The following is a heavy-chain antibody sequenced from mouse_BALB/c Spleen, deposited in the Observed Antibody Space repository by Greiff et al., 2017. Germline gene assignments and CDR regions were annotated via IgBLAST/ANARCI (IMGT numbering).Heavy chain of an antibody. V-gene: IGHV5-4*02. CDR1: GFTFSDYY. Sequence: EVQLVESGGGLVKPGGSLKLSCAASGFTFSDYYMYWVRQTPEKRLEWVATISDGGSYTYYPDSVKGRFTISRDNAKNNLYLLMSSLKSEDTAMYYCARDGGAMDYWGQGTSVTVSS. CDR2: ISDGGSYT. CDR3: ARDGGAMDY. J-gene: IGHJ4*01.